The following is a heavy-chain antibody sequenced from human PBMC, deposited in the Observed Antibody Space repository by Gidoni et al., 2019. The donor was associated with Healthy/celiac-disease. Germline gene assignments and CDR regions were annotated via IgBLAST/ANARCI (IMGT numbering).Heavy chain of an antibody. V-gene: IGHV3-7*03. CDR1: GFTFSSYW. CDR3: ARGTMIVVERSDY. CDR2: IKQDGSEK. Sequence: VQLVESGGGLVQPGGSLRLSCAASGFTFSSYWMSWVRQAPGKGLEWVANIKQDGSEKYYVDSVKGRFTISRDNAKNSLYLQMNSLRAEDTAVYYCARGTMIVVERSDYWGKGTLVTVSS. J-gene: IGHJ4*02. D-gene: IGHD3-22*01.